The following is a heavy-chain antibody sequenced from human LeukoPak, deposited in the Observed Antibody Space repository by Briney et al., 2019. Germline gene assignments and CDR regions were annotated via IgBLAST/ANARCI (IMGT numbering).Heavy chain of an antibody. J-gene: IGHJ4*02. CDR3: ARDQGANWGWGFFDY. V-gene: IGHV3-48*01. D-gene: IGHD7-27*01. CDR2: ISSSGRNI. CDR1: GLTFRSYG. Sequence: GGSLRVSCAASGLTFRSYGMNWVRQAPGKGLEWVSYISSSGRNIYYADSVKGRFIISIDNAKNSLYLQMNRLRAEDTAVYYCARDQGANWGWGFFDYWGQGTLVTVSS.